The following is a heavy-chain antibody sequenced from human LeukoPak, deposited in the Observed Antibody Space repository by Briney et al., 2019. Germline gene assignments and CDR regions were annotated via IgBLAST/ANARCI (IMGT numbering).Heavy chain of an antibody. D-gene: IGHD6-13*01. CDR3: AREHAIAAAGPKGDWFDP. CDR1: GFTFSSYS. Sequence: GGSLRLSCAASGFTFSSYSMNWVRQATGKALECVSSISSSSSYIYYADSVKGRFTISRDNAKNSLYLQMNSLRAEDTAVYYCAREHAIAAAGPKGDWFDPWGQGTLVTVSS. V-gene: IGHV3-21*01. CDR2: ISSSSSYI. J-gene: IGHJ5*02.